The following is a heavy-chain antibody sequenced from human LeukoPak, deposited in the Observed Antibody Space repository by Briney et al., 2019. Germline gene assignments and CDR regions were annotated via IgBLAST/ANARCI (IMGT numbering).Heavy chain of an antibody. CDR2: INPSGGST. CDR3: ARAGYYDSSGYNDAFDI. V-gene: IGHV1-46*01. D-gene: IGHD3-22*01. CDR1: GYTFTSYY. J-gene: IGHJ3*02. Sequence: ASVKVSCKASGYTFTSYYMHWVRQAPGQGLEWMGIINPSGGSTSYAQKFQGRVTMTRDTSTSTVYMELSSLRSEDTAVYYCARAGYYDSSGYNDAFDIWGQGTMVTVSS.